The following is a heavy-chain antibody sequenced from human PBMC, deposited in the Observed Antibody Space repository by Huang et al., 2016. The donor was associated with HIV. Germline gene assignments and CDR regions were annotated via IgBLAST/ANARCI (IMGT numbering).Heavy chain of an antibody. CDR1: GGSVSSSTYY. Sequence: QLQLQESGPGLVKPSETLSLTCAVSGGSVSSSTYYWGWIRQPPGKGLEWIGSIYYSGTTYYNPSLKSRVTISVDTSKTQFSLKLNSVTAADTAVYYCARHDKQWLGLFDYWGQGTLVTVSS. CDR3: ARHDKQWLGLFDY. V-gene: IGHV4-39*01. D-gene: IGHD6-19*01. J-gene: IGHJ4*02. CDR2: IYYSGTT.